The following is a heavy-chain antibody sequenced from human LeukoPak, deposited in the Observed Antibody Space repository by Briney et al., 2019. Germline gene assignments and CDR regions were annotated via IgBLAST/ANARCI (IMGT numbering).Heavy chain of an antibody. D-gene: IGHD3-22*01. CDR2: IYYSGST. J-gene: IGHJ5*02. V-gene: IGHV4-59*01. CDR3: ARAWGRYSSGYYLNWFDP. Sequence: PSETLSLTCAVYGGSFSGYYWSWIRQPPGKGLEWIGYIYYSGSTNYNPSLKSRVTISVDTSKNQFSLKLSSVTAADTAVYYCARAWGRYSSGYYLNWFDPWGQGTLVTVSS. CDR1: GGSFSGYY.